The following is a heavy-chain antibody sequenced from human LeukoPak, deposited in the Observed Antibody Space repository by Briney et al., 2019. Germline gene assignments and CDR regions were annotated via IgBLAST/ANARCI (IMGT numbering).Heavy chain of an antibody. CDR1: GYHFTGYH. Sequence: GASVKVSCKASGYHFTGYHVHWVRQAPGQGLEWMERISTDSGDADIAQKFQGRVTMTRDTSISTAYMELSRLTSDDSAVYYCAGLGSTVKGRIDPWGQGTSVTVSS. CDR2: ISTDSGDA. V-gene: IGHV1-2*02. J-gene: IGHJ5*02. D-gene: IGHD5/OR15-5a*01. CDR3: AGLGSTVKGRIDP.